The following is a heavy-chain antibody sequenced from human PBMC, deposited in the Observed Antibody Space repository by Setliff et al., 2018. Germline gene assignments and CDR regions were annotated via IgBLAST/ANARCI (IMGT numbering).Heavy chain of an antibody. CDR3: ARDRTYYGSGTYTRWFDY. J-gene: IGHJ4*02. D-gene: IGHD3-10*01. V-gene: IGHV4-61*01. Sequence: SETLSLTCTVSGGSISGASIRSYYWSWIRQPPGKGLEFIGYVYYSGTTNYDPSLKSRVTMSVDTSKNQFSLKLSSVTAADTAVYYCARDRTYYGSGTYTRWFDYWGQGTPVTVSS. CDR2: VYYSGTT. CDR1: GGSISGASIRSYY.